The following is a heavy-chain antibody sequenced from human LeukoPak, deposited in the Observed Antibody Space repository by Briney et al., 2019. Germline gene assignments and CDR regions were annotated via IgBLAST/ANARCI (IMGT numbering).Heavy chain of an antibody. CDR2: IYSGGST. CDR1: GFTVSSNF. D-gene: IGHD2-15*01. CDR3: ARGGVVVAAIDAFDI. J-gene: IGHJ3*02. Sequence: GGSLRLSCAASGFTVSSNFVSWVRQAPGKGLEWVSLIYSGGSTYYADSVKGRFTISRDISKNTLFLQLNSLRAEDTAVYYCARGGVVVAAIDAFDIWGQGTLVTVSS. V-gene: IGHV3-66*01.